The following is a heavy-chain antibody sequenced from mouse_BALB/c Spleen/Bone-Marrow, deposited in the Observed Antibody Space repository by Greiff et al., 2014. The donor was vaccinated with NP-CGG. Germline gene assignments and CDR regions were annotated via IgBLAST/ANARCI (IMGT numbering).Heavy chain of an antibody. D-gene: IGHD1-1*01. CDR1: GFNIKDTY. V-gene: IGHV14-3*02. J-gene: IGHJ3*01. Sequence: EVKLQESGAELVKPGASVKLSCTASGFNIKDTYMHWVKRRPEQGLEWIGRIDPANGNTKYDPKFQGKATITADTSSNTAYLQLSSLTSEDTAVYYCAFYYYGSSLFAYWGQGTLVTVSA. CDR2: IDPANGNT. CDR3: AFYYYGSSLFAY.